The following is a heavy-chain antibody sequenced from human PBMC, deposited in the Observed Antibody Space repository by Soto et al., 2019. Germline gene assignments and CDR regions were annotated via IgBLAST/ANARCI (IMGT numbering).Heavy chain of an antibody. D-gene: IGHD3-22*01. CDR3: TTDVCYDNFES. CDR2: IKPDGSET. Sequence: VGSLRLSCAATGSDFGSTWMAWIRQAPGKGLEWVGNIKPDGSETFYVGSVSGRFTISRDNSRTSLYLQMSSLRAEDTAVYYCTTDVCYDNFESWGQGTLVTVSS. J-gene: IGHJ4*02. CDR1: GSDFGSTW. V-gene: IGHV3-7*03.